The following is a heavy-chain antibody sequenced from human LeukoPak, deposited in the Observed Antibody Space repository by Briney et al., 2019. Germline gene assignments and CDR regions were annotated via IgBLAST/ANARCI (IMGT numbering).Heavy chain of an antibody. Sequence: GGSLRLSCAASGFTFSDYAMSWVRQAPGGGLEWVSAISGSGDKTFHADSVKGRFTTSRDNSRNTLSLQMSSLRVEDSAVYFCAKDTSAWWYHRAYMNVWGTGTTVTVSS. CDR1: GFTFSDYA. CDR2: ISGSGDKT. CDR3: AKDTSAWWYHRAYMNV. J-gene: IGHJ6*03. V-gene: IGHV3-23*01. D-gene: IGHD2-15*01.